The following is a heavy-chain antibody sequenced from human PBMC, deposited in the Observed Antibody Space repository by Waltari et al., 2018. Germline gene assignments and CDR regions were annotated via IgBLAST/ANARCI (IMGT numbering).Heavy chain of an antibody. CDR2: INRDGSST. CDR1: GFTFSSYW. Sequence: EVQLVESGGGLVQPGGSLRLSCAASGFTFSSYWMHWVRQAPGKGLVWVSRINRDGSSTSYADSGKCRFTISRDNAKNTLYLQMNSLRAEDTAVYYCARDAQGGYRSSGWFDPWGQGTLVTVSS. CDR3: ARDAQGGYRSSGWFDP. D-gene: IGHD1-26*01. V-gene: IGHV3-74*01. J-gene: IGHJ5*02.